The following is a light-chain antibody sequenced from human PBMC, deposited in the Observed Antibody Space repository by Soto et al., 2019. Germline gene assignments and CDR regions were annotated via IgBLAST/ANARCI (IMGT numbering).Light chain of an antibody. J-gene: IGKJ1*01. CDR1: QSVSSN. CDR2: GAS. CDR3: QQYNNWPWT. Sequence: EIVMTQSPATLSVSPWERATLSCGASQSVSSNLAWYQQKPGQAPRLLIYGASTRATGIPARFSGSGSGTEFTLTISSLQSEDFAVYYCQQYNNWPWTFGQGTKVDIK. V-gene: IGKV3-15*01.